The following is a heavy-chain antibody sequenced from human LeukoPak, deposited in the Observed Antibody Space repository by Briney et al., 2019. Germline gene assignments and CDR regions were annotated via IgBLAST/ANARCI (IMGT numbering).Heavy chain of an antibody. D-gene: IGHD3-10*01. V-gene: IGHV1-18*01. Sequence: ASVKVSCKASGYTFTSYGISWVRQAPGQGLEWMGWISAYNGNTNYAQKLQGRVTMTTDTSTSTAYMELRSLRSDDTAVYYCARSIIWDYYGSGSYFDYWGQGTLVTVSS. CDR1: GYTFTSYG. CDR2: ISAYNGNT. CDR3: ARSIIWDYYGSGSYFDY. J-gene: IGHJ4*02.